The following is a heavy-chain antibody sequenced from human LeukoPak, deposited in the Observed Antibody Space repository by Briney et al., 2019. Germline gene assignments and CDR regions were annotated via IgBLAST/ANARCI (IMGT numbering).Heavy chain of an antibody. Sequence: GGSLRLSCAASGFTFSSYWMNWARQAPGKGLEWVASINHNGNVNYYVDSVKGRFTISRDNAKNSLFLQMNSLTPEDTAVYYCTRDLAAAATWGQGTLVTVSS. D-gene: IGHD6-13*01. V-gene: IGHV3-7*03. J-gene: IGHJ5*02. CDR2: INHNGNVN. CDR3: TRDLAAAAT. CDR1: GFTFSSYW.